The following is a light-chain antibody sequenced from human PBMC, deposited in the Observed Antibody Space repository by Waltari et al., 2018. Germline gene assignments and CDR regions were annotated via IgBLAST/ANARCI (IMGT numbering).Light chain of an antibody. J-gene: IGKJ1*01. CDR1: QCVSRS. CDR2: GSS. V-gene: IGKV3-20*01. CDR3: QHYLRLPVT. Sequence: EIVLTQSPGTLSLSIGERATVSCRTSQCVSRSLAWYQQTPGQAPRLLIYGSSTRATGIPYRFSGICSGTDFSLTISRLEPDDFAVYYCQHYLRLPVTFGQGTTVEI.